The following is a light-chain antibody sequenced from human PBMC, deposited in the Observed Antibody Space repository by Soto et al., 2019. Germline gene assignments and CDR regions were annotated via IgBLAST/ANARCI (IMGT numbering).Light chain of an antibody. J-gene: IGLJ1*01. Sequence: QSVLTQPASVSGSPGQSITISCTGTSSDVGGYNYVSWYQHHPGKAPKLMIYEVTNRPSGVSIRFSGSKSGTTASLTISGLQPEQEPDYYCLSFNSRFTYIFGTGTKVTV. V-gene: IGLV2-14*01. CDR1: SSDVGGYNY. CDR2: EVT. CDR3: LSFNSRFTYI.